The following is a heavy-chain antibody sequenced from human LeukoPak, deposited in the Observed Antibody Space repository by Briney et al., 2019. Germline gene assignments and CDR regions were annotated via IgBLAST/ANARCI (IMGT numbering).Heavy chain of an antibody. CDR2: IRYDGSNK. V-gene: IGHV3-30*02. J-gene: IGHJ4*02. CDR1: GFTFSSYG. Sequence: PGGSLRLSCAASGFTFSSYGMHWVRQAPGKGLEWVAFIRYDGSNKYYADSVKGRFTISRDNSKNTLYLQMNSLRAEDTAVYYCVVATVGYFDYWGQRTLVTVSS. D-gene: IGHD5-12*01. CDR3: VVATVGYFDY.